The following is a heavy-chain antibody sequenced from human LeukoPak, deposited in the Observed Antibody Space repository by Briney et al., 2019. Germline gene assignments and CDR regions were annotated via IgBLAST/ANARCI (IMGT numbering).Heavy chain of an antibody. J-gene: IGHJ4*02. CDR3: ASDPRDSTPFDY. V-gene: IGHV4-39*07. CDR1: GDSISSRNYY. Sequence: SETLSLTCTVSGDSISSRNYYWVWIRQPPGKGLEGIGSVHYSGSTYYNPSLKSRLTISLDTSKNQFSLKLTSLTAADTAVYYCASDPRDSTPFDYWGQGTLVTVSS. D-gene: IGHD2-15*01. CDR2: VHYSGST.